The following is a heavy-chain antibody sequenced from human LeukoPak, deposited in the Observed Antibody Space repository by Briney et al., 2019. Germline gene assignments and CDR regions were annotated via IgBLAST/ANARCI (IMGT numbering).Heavy chain of an antibody. CDR3: ARGYYYDTSGYGSIFDY. D-gene: IGHD3-22*01. V-gene: IGHV3-11*01. J-gene: IGHJ4*02. Sequence: GGSLRLSCAASGFTFSDYYMTWIRQAPGKGLEWVSYISRSGNTIYYADSLKGRFTISRDNAKTSLYLQMNSLRAEDTAVYYCARGYYYDTSGYGSIFDYRGQGTLVTVSS. CDR2: ISRSGNTI. CDR1: GFTFSDYY.